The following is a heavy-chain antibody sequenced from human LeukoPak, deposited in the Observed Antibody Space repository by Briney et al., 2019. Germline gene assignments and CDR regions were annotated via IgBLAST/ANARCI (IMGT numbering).Heavy chain of an antibody. V-gene: IGHV3-9*01. CDR2: ISWNSGSI. J-gene: IGHJ5*02. CDR1: GFTFDDYA. CDR3: AKDMEDIVVVPAFDP. Sequence: GGSLRLSCAASGFTFDDYAMHWVRQAPGKGLEWVSGISWNSGSIGYADSVKGRFTISRDNVKNSLYLQMNSLRAEDTALYYCAKDMEDIVVVPAFDPWGQGTLVTVSS. D-gene: IGHD2-2*01.